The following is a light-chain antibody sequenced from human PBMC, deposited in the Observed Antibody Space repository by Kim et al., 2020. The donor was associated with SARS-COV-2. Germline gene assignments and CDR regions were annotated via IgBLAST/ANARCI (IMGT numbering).Light chain of an antibody. CDR1: QSISSY. CDR2: AAS. CDR3: QQSYSTHTWT. J-gene: IGKJ1*01. V-gene: IGKV1-39*01. Sequence: SGGNRVTIACRASQSISSYLNWYQQKPGKAPKLLIYAASSLQSGVPSRFSGSGSGTDFTLTIRSLQPEDFATYYCQQSYSTHTWTFGQGTKVDIK.